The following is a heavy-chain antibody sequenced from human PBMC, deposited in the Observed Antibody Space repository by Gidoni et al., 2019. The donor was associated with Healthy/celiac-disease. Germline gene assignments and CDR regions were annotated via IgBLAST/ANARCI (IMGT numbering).Heavy chain of an antibody. J-gene: IGHJ5*02. CDR2: IYHSGST. V-gene: IGHV4-38-2*02. CDR3: ARDRGYSSSWSGFDP. Sequence: QVQLQESGPGLVKPSETLSLTCTVSGYSISSGYYWGWIRQPPGKGLEWIGRIYHSGSTYYNPSLKSRVTISVDTSKNQFSLKLSSVTAADTAVYYCARDRGYSSSWSGFDPWGQGTLVTVSS. D-gene: IGHD6-13*01. CDR1: GYSISSGYY.